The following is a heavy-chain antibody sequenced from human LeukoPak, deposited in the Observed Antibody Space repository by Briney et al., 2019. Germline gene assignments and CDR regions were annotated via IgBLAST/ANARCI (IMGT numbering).Heavy chain of an antibody. Sequence: NSGGTNYAQKFQGRVTMTRDTSISTAYMELSRLRSDDTAVYYCARSGSYSGGGYWGQGTLVTVSS. CDR3: ARSGSYSGGGY. CDR2: NSGGT. J-gene: IGHJ4*02. V-gene: IGHV1-2*02. D-gene: IGHD1-26*01.